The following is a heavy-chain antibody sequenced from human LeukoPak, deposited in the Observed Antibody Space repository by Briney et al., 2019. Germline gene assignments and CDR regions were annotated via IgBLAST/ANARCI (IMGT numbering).Heavy chain of an antibody. D-gene: IGHD2-2*01. CDR1: GFTFSSYE. J-gene: IGHJ5*02. Sequence: GGSLRLSCAASGFTFSSYEMNWVRQAPGKGLQWVSYISSSGDKIYYANSVKGRFTISRDNSKNSLYLQMNSLRAEDTAIYYCARGHRPKYTSTWDNWFDPWGQGTRVTVSS. CDR3: ARGHRPKYTSTWDNWFDP. V-gene: IGHV3-48*03. CDR2: ISSSGDKI.